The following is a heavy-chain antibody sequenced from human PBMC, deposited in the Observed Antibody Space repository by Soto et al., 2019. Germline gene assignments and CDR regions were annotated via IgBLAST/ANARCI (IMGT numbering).Heavy chain of an antibody. CDR1: GFTFNNYA. CDR3: AKDSPIGVAIHYFDY. Sequence: GGSLRLSCAASGFTFNNYAMIWVRQAPGKGLERVSGISGSGGSTYYADSVKGRFTISRDNSKNTLYLQMNSLRAEDTAVYYCAKDSPIGVAIHYFDYWGQGTLVTVSS. J-gene: IGHJ4*02. D-gene: IGHD6-19*01. V-gene: IGHV3-23*01. CDR2: ISGSGGST.